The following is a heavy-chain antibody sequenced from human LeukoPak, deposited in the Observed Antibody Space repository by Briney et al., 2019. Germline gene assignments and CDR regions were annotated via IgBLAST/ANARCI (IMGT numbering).Heavy chain of an antibody. D-gene: IGHD6-13*01. CDR1: GYTFTSYY. Sequence: ASVKVSCKASGYTFTSYYMHWVRQAPGQGLEWMGIINPSGGSTSYAQKFQGRVTMTRDTSTSTVYMELSSLRSEDTAVYYCALSAAGTNAFDIWGQGTMVTVSS. J-gene: IGHJ3*02. CDR2: INPSGGST. V-gene: IGHV1-46*03. CDR3: ALSAAGTNAFDI.